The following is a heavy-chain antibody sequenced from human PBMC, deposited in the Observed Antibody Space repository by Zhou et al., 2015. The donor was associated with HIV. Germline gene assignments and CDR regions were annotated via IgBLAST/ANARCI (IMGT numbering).Heavy chain of an antibody. CDR2: INPHSGGT. D-gene: IGHD1-26*01. CDR1: GYAFTGYY. J-gene: IGHJ3*02. Sequence: QEQLVQSGAELKKPGASVKVSCKASGYAFTGYYLHWVRQAPGQGLEWMGWINPHSGGTDYAQKFQDRVTMTRDTSISTAYMELTRLRYDDTAVYYCASAIVGATRRALDIWGQGTLVTVS. CDR3: ASAIVGATRRALDI. V-gene: IGHV1-2*02.